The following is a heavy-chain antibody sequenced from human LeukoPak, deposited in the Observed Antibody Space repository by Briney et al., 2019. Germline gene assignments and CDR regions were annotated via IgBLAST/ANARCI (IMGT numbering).Heavy chain of an antibody. CDR2: IYYSGST. V-gene: IGHV4-59*01. Sequence: SETLSLTCTVSGGPISSYYWSWIRQSPGKGLEWIGYIYYSGSTNYNPSLKSRVTISVDTSKNQFSLKLSSVTAADTAVYYCARSLRYNWNYDYWGQGTLVTVSS. D-gene: IGHD1-7*01. J-gene: IGHJ4*02. CDR1: GGPISSYY. CDR3: ARSLRYNWNYDY.